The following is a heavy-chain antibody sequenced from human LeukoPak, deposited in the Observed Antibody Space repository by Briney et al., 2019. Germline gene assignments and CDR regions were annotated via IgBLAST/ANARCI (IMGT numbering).Heavy chain of an antibody. J-gene: IGHJ4*02. D-gene: IGHD6-6*01. Sequence: GGSLRLSCAASGFTFDDYAMHWVRQAPGKGLEWVSLISWDGGSTYYADSVKGRFTISRDNSKNSLYLQMNSLRAEDTALYYCARGDSSSSFDYWGQGTLVTVSS. CDR1: GFTFDDYA. CDR3: ARGDSSSSFDY. CDR2: ISWDGGST. V-gene: IGHV3-43D*03.